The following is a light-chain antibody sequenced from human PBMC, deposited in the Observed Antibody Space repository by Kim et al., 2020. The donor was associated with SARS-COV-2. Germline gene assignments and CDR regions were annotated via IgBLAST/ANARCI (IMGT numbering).Light chain of an antibody. V-gene: IGLV3-1*01. CDR2: QDS. Sequence: VSPGQTASIPCSGDKLGDKYACWYQQKPGQSPVLVIYQDSKRPSGIPERFSGSNSGNTATLTISGTQAMDEADYYCQAWDSSTEVVFGGGTKVTVL. J-gene: IGLJ2*01. CDR1: KLGDKY. CDR3: QAWDSSTEVV.